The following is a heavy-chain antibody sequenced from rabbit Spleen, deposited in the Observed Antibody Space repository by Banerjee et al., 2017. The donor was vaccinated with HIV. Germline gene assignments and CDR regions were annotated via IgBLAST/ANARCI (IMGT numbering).Heavy chain of an antibody. CDR1: GFSFSDRDV. D-gene: IGHD4-1*01. CDR2: IDPVFGIT. Sequence: QEQLVESGGGLVKPEGSLTLTCKASGFSFSDRDVMCWVRQAPGKGLEWIGYIDPVFGITYFANWVNGRFTISSHNAQNTLFLQLNSLTAADTATYFCVREVAARFKLWGQGTLVTGS. CDR3: VREVAARFKL. J-gene: IGHJ4*01. V-gene: IGHV1S47*01.